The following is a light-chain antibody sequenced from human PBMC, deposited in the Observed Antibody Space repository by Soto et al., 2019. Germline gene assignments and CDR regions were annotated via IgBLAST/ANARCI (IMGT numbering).Light chain of an antibody. J-gene: IGLJ3*02. CDR1: TSDVGGYNY. CDR3: CSYAGTYSWV. V-gene: IGLV2-11*01. CDR2: DVS. Sequence: QSALTQPRSVSGSPGQSVTISCTGTTSDVGGYNYVSWYQQHPGKAPKVIIYDVSERPSGVPDRFSGSKSGNTAFLTVSGLQAEDEARYYCCSYAGTYSWVFGGGTKLTVL.